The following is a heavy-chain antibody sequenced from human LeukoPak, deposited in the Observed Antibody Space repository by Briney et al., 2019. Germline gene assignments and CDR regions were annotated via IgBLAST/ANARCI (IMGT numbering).Heavy chain of an antibody. CDR2: INHSGST. CDR1: GGSFSGYY. D-gene: IGHD3-3*01. V-gene: IGHV4-34*01. J-gene: IGHJ3*02. Sequence: SEALSLXCAVYGGSFSGYYWSWIRQPPGKGLEWIGDINHSGSTNYNPSLKSRVTISVDTSKNQFSLKLSSVTAADTAVYYCARGGVITTFGVVRRRAFDIWGQGTMVTVSS. CDR3: ARGGVITTFGVVRRRAFDI.